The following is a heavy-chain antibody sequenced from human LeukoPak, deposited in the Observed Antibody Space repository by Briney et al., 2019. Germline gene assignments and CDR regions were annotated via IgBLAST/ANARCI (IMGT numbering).Heavy chain of an antibody. Sequence: GGSLRLSCAASGFTFSSYSMNWVRQAPGKGLEWVSYISSSSSTIYYADSVKGRFTISRDNAKNSLYLQMNSLRAEDTAVYYCARDPKWFGELSSYYFDYWGQGTLVTVSS. V-gene: IGHV3-48*01. CDR2: ISSSSSTI. CDR3: ARDPKWFGELSSYYFDY. D-gene: IGHD3-10*01. J-gene: IGHJ4*02. CDR1: GFTFSSYS.